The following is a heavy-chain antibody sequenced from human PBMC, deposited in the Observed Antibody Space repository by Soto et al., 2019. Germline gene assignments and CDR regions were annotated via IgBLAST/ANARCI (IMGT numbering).Heavy chain of an antibody. CDR3: ARDGPNPGQLVLY. D-gene: IGHD6-13*01. CDR2: IIPIFGTA. V-gene: IGHV1-69*05. J-gene: IGHJ4*02. Sequence: QVQLVQSGAEVKKPGTSVKVSCKASGGTFSSYAISWVRQAPGQGLEWMGGIIPIFGTANYAQKFQGRVTXTXDXXTSTAYMELSSLRSEDTAVYYGARDGPNPGQLVLYWGQGTLVTVSS. CDR1: GGTFSSYA.